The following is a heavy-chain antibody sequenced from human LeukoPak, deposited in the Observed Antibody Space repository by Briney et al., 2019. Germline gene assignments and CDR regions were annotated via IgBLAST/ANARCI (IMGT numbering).Heavy chain of an antibody. CDR1: GGSISSYY. CDR2: IYYSGST. CDR3: ARDGPYGSGSYYFDY. Sequence: SETLSLTCTVSGGSISSYYWSWIRQPPGKGLEWIGYIYYSGSTKYNPSLKSRVTISVDTSENQFSLKLSSVTAADTAVYYCARDGPYGSGSYYFDYWGQGTLVTVSS. V-gene: IGHV4-59*01. D-gene: IGHD3-10*01. J-gene: IGHJ4*02.